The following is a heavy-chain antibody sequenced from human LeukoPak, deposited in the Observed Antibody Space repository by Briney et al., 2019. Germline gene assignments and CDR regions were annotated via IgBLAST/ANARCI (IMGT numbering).Heavy chain of an antibody. V-gene: IGHV4-34*01. J-gene: IGHJ4*02. D-gene: IGHD3-10*01. CDR1: GGSISSYY. Sequence: PSETLSLTCTVSGGSISSYYWSWIRQPPGRGLEWIGEINHSGRTNYNPSLKSRVTISVDTSKNQFSLKLSSVTAADTAVYYCAREGFGELSHFDYWGQGTLVTVSS. CDR3: AREGFGELSHFDY. CDR2: INHSGRT.